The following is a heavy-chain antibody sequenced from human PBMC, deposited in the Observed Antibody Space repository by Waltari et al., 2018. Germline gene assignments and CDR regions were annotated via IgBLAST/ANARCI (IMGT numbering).Heavy chain of an antibody. CDR3: AREGSDWSLDV. J-gene: IGHJ3*01. V-gene: IGHV3-48*03. Sequence: VESGGGWVQPGGSLRRSRVTSGMSFSCFEMNWVRQAPGKGLEWGSFIRSTGNTIYYADSVRGRFTSSRDNAKNSMYLQMNSLRVEDTALYYCAREGSDWSLDVWGQGTSVTVSS. D-gene: IGHD6-19*01. CDR1: GMSFSCFE. CDR2: IRSTGNTI.